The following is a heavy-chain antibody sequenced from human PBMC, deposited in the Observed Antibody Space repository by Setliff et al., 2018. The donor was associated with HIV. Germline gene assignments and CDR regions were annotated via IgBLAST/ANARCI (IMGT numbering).Heavy chain of an antibody. Sequence: LSLTCGLYGGPLSGYCWTWIRQSPEKGLEWIGEINDSGDTKYNPSLMSRLSMSVEKSKNEFSLKVTSLTAADTAVYFCTRGPARRYPGSTVYGLWGQGTPVTV. CDR1: GGPLSGYC. V-gene: IGHV4-34*01. CDR3: TRGPARRYPGSTVYGL. D-gene: IGHD1-26*01. J-gene: IGHJ3*01. CDR2: INDSGDT.